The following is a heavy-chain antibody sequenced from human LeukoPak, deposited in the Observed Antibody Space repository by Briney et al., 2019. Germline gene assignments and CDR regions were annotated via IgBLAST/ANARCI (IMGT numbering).Heavy chain of an antibody. V-gene: IGHV3-13*04. CDR2: IDTAGGT. CDR1: GFTFSSYD. Sequence: GGSLRLSCAASGFTFSSYDMHWVRQTTGEGLEWVSGIDTAGGTYYPGSAKGRFTISRDNAKNSLYLQMNSLRGGDTAVYYCAREGGWDRFDYWGQGILVTVSS. CDR3: AREGGWDRFDY. D-gene: IGHD6-19*01. J-gene: IGHJ4*02.